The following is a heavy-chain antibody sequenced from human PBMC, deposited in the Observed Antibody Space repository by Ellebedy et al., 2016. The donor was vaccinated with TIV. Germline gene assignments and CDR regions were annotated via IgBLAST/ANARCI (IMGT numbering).Heavy chain of an antibody. V-gene: IGHV1-46*03. CDR2: SHPSGSDT. Sequence: ASVKVSCXTSGFTFSTHYIHWVRQAPGQGLEWMGISHPSGSDTNYAQQFQGRVTMTRDTSTSTVYMDLSSLRSDDTAVYCCATWGTGQVDDALDIWGQGTMVTVSS. CDR1: GFTFSTHY. D-gene: IGHD1-1*01. J-gene: IGHJ3*02. CDR3: ATWGTGQVDDALDI.